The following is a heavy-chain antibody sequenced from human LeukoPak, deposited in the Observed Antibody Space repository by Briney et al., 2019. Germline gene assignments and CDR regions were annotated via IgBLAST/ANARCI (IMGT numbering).Heavy chain of an antibody. Sequence: GRSLRLSCAASGFTFRSYAMHWVRQAPGKGLEWVAVISYDGSNKYYAASVKGRFTISRDNSKNTLYLQMNSLRAEETAVYYCARDAFLCSGGSCYFYYYYYGMDVWGQGTTVTVSS. V-gene: IGHV3-30-3*01. J-gene: IGHJ6*02. CDR3: ARDAFLCSGGSCYFYYYYYGMDV. CDR2: ISYDGSNK. CDR1: GFTFRSYA. D-gene: IGHD2-15*01.